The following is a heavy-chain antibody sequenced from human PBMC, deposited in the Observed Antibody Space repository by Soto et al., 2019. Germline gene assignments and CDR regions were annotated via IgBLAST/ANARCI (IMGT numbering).Heavy chain of an antibody. Sequence: ASVKVSCKASGYTFTSYGISWVRQAPGQGLEWMGWISAYNGNTNYAQKLQGRVTMTTDTSTSTAYVELRSLRSDDTAVYYCARDLATYYYDSSGYYPFDYWGQGTLVTVSS. J-gene: IGHJ4*02. CDR3: ARDLATYYYDSSGYYPFDY. CDR2: ISAYNGNT. D-gene: IGHD3-22*01. V-gene: IGHV1-18*04. CDR1: GYTFTSYG.